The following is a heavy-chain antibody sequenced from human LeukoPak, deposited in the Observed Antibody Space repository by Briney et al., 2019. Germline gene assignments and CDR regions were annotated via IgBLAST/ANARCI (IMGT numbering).Heavy chain of an antibody. CDR3: ARDQRGGIWFGELFYYYYMDV. D-gene: IGHD3-10*01. V-gene: IGHV4-34*01. CDR1: GGSFSGYY. CDR2: INHSGST. Sequence: SETLSLTCAVYGGSFSGYYWSWLRQPPGKGLEWIGEINHSGSTNYNPSLKSRVTISVDTSKNQFSLKLSSVTAADTAVYYCARDQRGGIWFGELFYYYYMDVWGKGTTVTISS. J-gene: IGHJ6*03.